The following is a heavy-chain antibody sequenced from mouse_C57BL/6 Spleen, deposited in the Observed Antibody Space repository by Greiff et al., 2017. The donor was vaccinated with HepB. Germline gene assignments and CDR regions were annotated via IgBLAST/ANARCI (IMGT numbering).Heavy chain of an antibody. Sequence: VQLKESGPGLVKPSQSLSLTCSVTGYSITSGYYWNWIRQFPGNKLEWMGYISYDGSNNYNPSLKNRISITRDTSKNQFFLKLNSVTTEDTATYYCAHNWDWFAYWGQGTLVTVSA. D-gene: IGHD4-1*02. CDR1: GYSITSGYY. J-gene: IGHJ3*01. V-gene: IGHV3-6*01. CDR3: AHNWDWFAY. CDR2: ISYDGSN.